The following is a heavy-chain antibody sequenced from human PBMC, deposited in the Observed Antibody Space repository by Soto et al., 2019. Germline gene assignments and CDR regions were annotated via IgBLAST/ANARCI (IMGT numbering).Heavy chain of an antibody. Sequence: QVKLVQSGAEVKKPGASVKASCKTSGYAFTRFAIHWVRQAPGQSLEWMGWINGGNDNTKYSQKFQGRVTITMDTSDDTVYVEVNVVRPEDTAVYYCAREGDQSGNDYGLDCWGQGTLVTVSS. CDR3: AREGDQSGNDYGLDC. V-gene: IGHV1-3*01. CDR1: GYAFTRFA. CDR2: INGGNDNT. D-gene: IGHD5-12*01. J-gene: IGHJ4*02.